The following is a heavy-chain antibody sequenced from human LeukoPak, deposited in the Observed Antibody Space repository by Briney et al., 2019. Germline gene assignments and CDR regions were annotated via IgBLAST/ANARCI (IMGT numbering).Heavy chain of an antibody. J-gene: IGHJ4*02. Sequence: GRFLRLSCAAPGLTFSSYGMHWVRQAPGKGLEWVAVISYDGSNKYDADSVKGRFTISRDNSKNTLYLQMNSLRAEDTAVYYCARGGSFDYWGQGTLVTVSS. CDR3: ARGGSFDY. V-gene: IGHV3-30*19. CDR1: GLTFSSYG. D-gene: IGHD3-10*01. CDR2: ISYDGSNK.